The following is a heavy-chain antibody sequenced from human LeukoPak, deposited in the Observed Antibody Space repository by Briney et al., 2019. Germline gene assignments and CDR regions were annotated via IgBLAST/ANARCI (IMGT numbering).Heavy chain of an antibody. CDR2: ISGDGTRT. V-gene: IGHV3-23*01. CDR3: AKDRLPDGRWSLDY. Sequence: GGSLRLSCAASGFSFSSYAMTWARQAPVKGLEWISAISGDGTRTYYADSVKGRFTISRDNSKNTLYLEMSSLRVEDTAIYYCAKDRLPDGRWSLDYWGQGALVTVSS. J-gene: IGHJ4*02. D-gene: IGHD6-13*01. CDR1: GFSFSSYA.